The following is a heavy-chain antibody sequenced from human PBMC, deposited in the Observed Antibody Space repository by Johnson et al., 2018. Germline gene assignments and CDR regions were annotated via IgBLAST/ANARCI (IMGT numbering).Heavy chain of an antibody. CDR3: ARFAGGSCTTTNGYPWGRFAP. D-gene: IGHD3-16*01. Sequence: VQLVESGGGLVRPGRSLRLSCGASGFTFSSYALSWVRQAPGTGLEWVSPINVGGGITDYADSVKGRFTISRVNSQNTRFLQRHSLRAGDTARYYCARFAGGSCTTTNGYPWGRFAPWGQGTLVSVSS. V-gene: IGHV3-23*04. J-gene: IGHJ5*02. CDR1: GFTFSSYA. CDR2: INVGGGIT.